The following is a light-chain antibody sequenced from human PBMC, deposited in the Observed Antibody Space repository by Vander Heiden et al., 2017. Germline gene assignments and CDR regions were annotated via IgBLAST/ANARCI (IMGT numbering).Light chain of an antibody. J-gene: IGLJ1*01. Sequence: SADSPQPPAVSVSLGQTVRITCQRDSIRSYYASWYQQKPGQAPVLVIYGKNNWPSGIPDRFSGSSSGNTASLTITGAQAEDEADYYCNARDSSGNHDVFGSGTKVTVL. CDR3: NARDSSGNHDV. V-gene: IGLV3-19*01. CDR2: GKN. CDR1: SIRSYY.